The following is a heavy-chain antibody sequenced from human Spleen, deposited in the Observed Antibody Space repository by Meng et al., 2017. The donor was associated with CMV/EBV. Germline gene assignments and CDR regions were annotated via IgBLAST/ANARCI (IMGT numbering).Heavy chain of an antibody. J-gene: IGHJ4*02. CDR2: INPYRGDT. Sequence: ASVKVSCKASGYTFTDYYIHWVRQAPGQGLEWMGWINPYRGDTNYAQNFQGRVTMTRDTSISTAYMELSRLRSDDTAVYYCARVMGMTGVTWVYWGQGTLVTVSS. V-gene: IGHV1-2*02. CDR3: ARVMGMTGVTWVY. D-gene: IGHD3-9*01. CDR1: GYTFTDYY.